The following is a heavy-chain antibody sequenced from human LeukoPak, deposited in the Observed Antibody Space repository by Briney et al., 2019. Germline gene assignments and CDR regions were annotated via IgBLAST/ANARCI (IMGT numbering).Heavy chain of an antibody. CDR3: ARDNSYDFWSGYYTGLGMDV. CDR2: IYYSGST. D-gene: IGHD3-3*01. J-gene: IGHJ6*02. Sequence: PSETLSLTCTVSGGSISSYYWSWIRQPPGKGLEWIGYIYYSGSTNYNPSLKSRVTISVDTSKNQFSLKLSSVTAADTAVYYCARDNSYDFWSGYYTGLGMDVWGQGTTVTVSS. CDR1: GGSISSYY. V-gene: IGHV4-59*01.